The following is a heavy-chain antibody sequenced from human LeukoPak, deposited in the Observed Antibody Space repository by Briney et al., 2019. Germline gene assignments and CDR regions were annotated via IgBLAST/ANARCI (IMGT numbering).Heavy chain of an antibody. CDR1: GFTLCSYG. J-gene: IGHJ4*02. D-gene: IGHD2-15*01. CDR2: IWYDGSNK. CDR3: ARGQYSPGY. Sequence: GRSLRLSCAASGFTLCSYGMHWVRQAPGKGLEWVALIWYDGSNKYYTDSVKGRFTISRDNSKNTLYLQMNSLRAEDTAVYYCARGQYSPGYWGQGTLVTVSS. V-gene: IGHV3-33*01.